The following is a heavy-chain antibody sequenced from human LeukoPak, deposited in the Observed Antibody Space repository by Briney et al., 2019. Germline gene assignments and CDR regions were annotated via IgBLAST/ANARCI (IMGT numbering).Heavy chain of an antibody. CDR2: IYYSGSI. CDR3: ASHYGSGSYPIDY. D-gene: IGHD3-10*01. Sequence: PSETLSLTCTVSGGSISSYYWSWIWQPPGKGLEWIGYIYYSGSINYNPSLKSRVTISVDTSKNQFSLKLSSVTAADTAVYYCASHYGSGSYPIDYWGQGTLVTVSS. J-gene: IGHJ4*02. CDR1: GGSISSYY. V-gene: IGHV4-59*01.